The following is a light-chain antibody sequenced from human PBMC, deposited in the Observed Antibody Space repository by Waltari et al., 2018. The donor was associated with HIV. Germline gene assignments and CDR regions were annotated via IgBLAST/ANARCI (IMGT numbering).Light chain of an antibody. CDR1: SGRVASNY. Sequence: NFMLTQPHSVSASPGKTVTISCTGSSGRVASNYVQWYQQRPGSAPTTVLYKDDQRPAGVPDRFSGSINSSSNSASLPSSGLKTEDEADYYCQSFHGITAVFGGGTKLTVL. V-gene: IGLV6-57*02. CDR2: KDD. CDR3: QSFHGITAV. J-gene: IGLJ3*02.